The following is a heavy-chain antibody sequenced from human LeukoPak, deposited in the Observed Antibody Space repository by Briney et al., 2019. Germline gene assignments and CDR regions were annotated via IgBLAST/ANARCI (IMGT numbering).Heavy chain of an antibody. J-gene: IGHJ4*02. CDR1: GFTFDDYA. CDR2: ISWNSGSI. CDR3: AKDYYDSSGYYSFDY. V-gene: IGHV3-9*01. D-gene: IGHD3-22*01. Sequence: GGSLRLSCAASGFTFDDYAMHWVRQAPGKGLEWVSGISWNSGSIGYADSVKGRFTISRDNAKNSLYLQMNSLRAEDTALYYCAKDYYDSSGYYSFDYWGQGTLVTVSS.